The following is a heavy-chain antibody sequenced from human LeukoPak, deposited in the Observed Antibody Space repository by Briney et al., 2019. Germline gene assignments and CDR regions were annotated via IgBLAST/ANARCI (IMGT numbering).Heavy chain of an antibody. CDR3: ARQVDTTMALPDY. CDR2: INPNSGGT. V-gene: IGHV1-2*02. CDR1: GYTFTGYY. J-gene: IGHJ4*02. Sequence: ASVKVSCKASGYTFTGYYMHWVRQAPGQGLEWMGWINPNSGGTNYAQKFQGRVTMTRDTSISTAYMELSRLRSDDTAVYYCARQVDTTMALPDYWGQGTLVTVSS. D-gene: IGHD5-18*01.